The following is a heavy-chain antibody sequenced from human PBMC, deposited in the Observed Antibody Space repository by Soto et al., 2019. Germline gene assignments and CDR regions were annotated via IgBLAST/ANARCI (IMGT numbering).Heavy chain of an antibody. J-gene: IGHJ6*02. CDR1: GGSISSYY. CDR2: IYYSGST. CDR3: ARYRGLEMATITGYYYYGMDV. Sequence: SETLSLTCTVSGGSISSYYWSWIRQPPGKGLEWIGYIYYSGSTNYNPSLKSRVTISVDTSKNQFSLKLSSVTAADTAVYYCARYRGLEMATITGYYYYGMDVWGQGTTVTSP. D-gene: IGHD5-12*01. V-gene: IGHV4-59*01.